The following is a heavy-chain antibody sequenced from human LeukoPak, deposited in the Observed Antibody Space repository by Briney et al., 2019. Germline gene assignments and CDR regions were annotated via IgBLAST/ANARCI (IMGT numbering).Heavy chain of an antibody. D-gene: IGHD6-19*01. V-gene: IGHV3-21*01. CDR1: GFTFSSYS. Sequence: GGSLRLSCAASGFTFSSYSMNWVRQAPGKGLEWVSSISSSSSYIYYADSVKGRFTISRDNAKNSLYLQMNSLRAEDTAVYYCAREKRQWLVRDAFDIWGQGTMVTVSS. CDR3: AREKRQWLVRDAFDI. J-gene: IGHJ3*02. CDR2: ISSSSSYI.